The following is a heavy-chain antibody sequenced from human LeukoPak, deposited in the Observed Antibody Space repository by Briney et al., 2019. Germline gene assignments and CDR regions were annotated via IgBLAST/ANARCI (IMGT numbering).Heavy chain of an antibody. CDR2: INEDGREK. CDR3: AELGITMIGGV. CDR1: GFTFNTYW. V-gene: IGHV3-7*01. J-gene: IGHJ6*04. D-gene: IGHD3-10*02. Sequence: GGSLRLSCAASGFTFNTYWMTWVRQAPGKGLEWVANINEDGREKYYVDSVKGRFTISRDNAKNSLYLQMNSLRAEDTAVYYCAELGITMIGGVWGKGTTVTISS.